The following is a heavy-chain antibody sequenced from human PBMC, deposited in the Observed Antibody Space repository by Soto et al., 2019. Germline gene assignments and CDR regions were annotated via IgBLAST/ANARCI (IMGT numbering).Heavy chain of an antibody. CDR3: ARVRRGSGWTEGLDY. Sequence: QVQLVQSGAEVKKPGASVKVSCKASGYTFTSYHMHWVRQAPGQGLEWMGIINPSGGSTSYAQKFQGRVTMTRDTSTSTVYMELSSLRSEDTAVYYCARVRRGSGWTEGLDYWGQGTLVTVSS. J-gene: IGHJ4*02. CDR2: INPSGGST. V-gene: IGHV1-46*01. CDR1: GYTFTSYH. D-gene: IGHD6-19*01.